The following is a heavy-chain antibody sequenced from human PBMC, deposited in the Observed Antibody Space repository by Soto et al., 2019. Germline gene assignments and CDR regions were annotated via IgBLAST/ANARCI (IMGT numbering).Heavy chain of an antibody. CDR3: ARTFFYDSGGYYYDYYAMDV. V-gene: IGHV5-51*01. CDR1: GYSFPNYW. J-gene: IGHJ6*02. CDR2: IYPGDSDT. Sequence: GESLKISCKGSGYSFPNYWIGWVRQMPGKGLEWMGIIYPGDSDTRYSPSFQGQVTMSADKSINTAYLHWNSLKASDTAMYYCARTFFYDSGGYYYDYYAMDVWGQGTTVTVSS. D-gene: IGHD3-22*01.